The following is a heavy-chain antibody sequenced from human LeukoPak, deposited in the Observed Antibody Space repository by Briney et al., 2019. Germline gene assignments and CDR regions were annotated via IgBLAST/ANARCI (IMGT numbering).Heavy chain of an antibody. CDR3: TKEWFGQFAFDY. Sequence: HPGGSLRLSCAASGFSVSSNHISWVRQAPGKGPEWVSVIYSGGSTFYADSVKGRFTISRDNSENTLSLQLNSLRVEDTAVYYCTKEWFGQFAFDYWGQGTLVTVSS. V-gene: IGHV3-53*01. CDR1: GFSVSSNH. CDR2: IYSGGST. J-gene: IGHJ4*02. D-gene: IGHD3-10*01.